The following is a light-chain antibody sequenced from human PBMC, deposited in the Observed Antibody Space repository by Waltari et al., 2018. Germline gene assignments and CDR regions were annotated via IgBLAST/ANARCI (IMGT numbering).Light chain of an antibody. CDR2: SNN. CDR3: AVWDDSLKTWM. Sequence: QSVLTQPPSASGVPGQQVTISCSGSSSNIGPNPVTWYQHLPGAAPKMLIYSNNQRPSGVPDRFSGSKSGTSASLAISGLQSGDEGDYYCAVWDDSLKTWMFGGGTKLTAL. J-gene: IGLJ3*02. CDR1: SSNIGPNP. V-gene: IGLV1-44*01.